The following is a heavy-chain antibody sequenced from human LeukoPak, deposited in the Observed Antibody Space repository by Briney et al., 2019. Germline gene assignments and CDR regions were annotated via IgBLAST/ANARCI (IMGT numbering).Heavy chain of an antibody. CDR3: AKAGQWEPPGGMDV. J-gene: IGHJ6*02. D-gene: IGHD1-26*01. Sequence: PGGSLRLSCAASGFTFSSYAMHWVRQAPGKGLEWVAVISYDGSNKYYADSVKGRFTISRDNSKNTLYLQMNSLRAEDTAVYYCAKAGQWEPPGGMDVWGQGTTVTVSS. CDR1: GFTFSSYA. V-gene: IGHV3-30*04. CDR2: ISYDGSNK.